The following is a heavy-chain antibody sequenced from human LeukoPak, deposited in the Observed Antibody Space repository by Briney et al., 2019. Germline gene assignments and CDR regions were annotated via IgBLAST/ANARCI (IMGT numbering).Heavy chain of an antibody. CDR1: GFTFSTYW. V-gene: IGHV3-7*05. CDR2: INQDESEK. Sequence: PGGSLRLSCAASGFTFSTYWMSWVHQAPGKGLEWVANINQDESEKYYVDSVKGRFTISRDNAKNSLYLQMNSLRAEDTAVYYCARVRVSSYYGMDIWGQGATVTVSS. CDR3: ARVRVSSYYGMDI. D-gene: IGHD2/OR15-2a*01. J-gene: IGHJ6*02.